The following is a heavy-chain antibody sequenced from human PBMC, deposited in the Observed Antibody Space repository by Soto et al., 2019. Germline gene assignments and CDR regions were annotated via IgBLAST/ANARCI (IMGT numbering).Heavy chain of an antibody. CDR1: GGSVGSGEYY. CDR2: IYDSGIT. V-gene: IGHV4-30-4*01. CDR3: AGDVAHVHTENV. Sequence: QVQLQESGPGLVKPSQTLSLACTVSGGSVGSGEYYYSWIRQPPGKGLEWIGYIYDSGITNYTPPLKGGVPRPQDGSKNKAPRKLASVTAADPAVFFCAGDVAHVHTENVGGKGTMVPVFS. D-gene: IGHD2-15*01. J-gene: IGHJ3*01.